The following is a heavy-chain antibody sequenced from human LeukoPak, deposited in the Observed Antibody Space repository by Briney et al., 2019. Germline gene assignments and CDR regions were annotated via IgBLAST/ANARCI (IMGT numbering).Heavy chain of an antibody. Sequence: GASVKVSCKASGGTFSSYAISWVRQAPGQGLEWMGGIIPIFGTANYAQKFQGRVTITADKSTSTAYTELSSLRSEDTAVYYCARGDKMATIDCFQHWGQGTLVTVSS. CDR1: GGTFSSYA. CDR3: ARGDKMATIDCFQH. D-gene: IGHD5-24*01. V-gene: IGHV1-69*06. J-gene: IGHJ1*01. CDR2: IIPIFGTA.